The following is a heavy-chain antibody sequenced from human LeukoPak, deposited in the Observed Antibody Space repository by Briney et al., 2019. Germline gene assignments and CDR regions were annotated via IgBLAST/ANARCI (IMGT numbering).Heavy chain of an antibody. CDR1: GGSFSGYY. Sequence: SETLSLTCAVYGGSFSGYYWSWIRQPPGKGLEWIGEINHSGSTNYNPSLKSRVTISVDTSKNQFSLKLRSVTATDTAVYYCAKSLYNYKSGTYFRPFDSWGQGTLVTVSS. D-gene: IGHD3-10*01. J-gene: IGHJ4*02. CDR2: INHSGST. V-gene: IGHV4-34*01. CDR3: AKSLYNYKSGTYFRPFDS.